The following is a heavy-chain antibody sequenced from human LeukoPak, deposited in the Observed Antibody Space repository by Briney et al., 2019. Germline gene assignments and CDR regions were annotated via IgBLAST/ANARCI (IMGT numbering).Heavy chain of an antibody. CDR1: GFTFSSYE. Sequence: GGSLRLSCAASGFTFSSYEMNWVRQAPGKGLEWVAVISYDGNNKYYADSVKGRFTVSRDNSKNTLYLQMNSLRPEDTAVYYCAKDSLATGYYYYYGVDVWGQGTTVTVSS. V-gene: IGHV3-30*18. J-gene: IGHJ6*02. D-gene: IGHD1-26*01. CDR3: AKDSLATGYYYYYGVDV. CDR2: ISYDGNNK.